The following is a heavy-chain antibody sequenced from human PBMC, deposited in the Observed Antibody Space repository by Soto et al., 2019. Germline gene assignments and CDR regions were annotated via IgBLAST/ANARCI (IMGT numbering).Heavy chain of an antibody. Sequence: PGGSLRLSCAASGFTFSSYGMHWVRQAPGKGLEWVAVIWYDGSNKYYADTVKGRFTISRDNSKNTLNLQMNSLRAEDTAVYYCARDGGPYYYDSSGYYYFDYWGQGT. D-gene: IGHD3-22*01. CDR3: ARDGGPYYYDSSGYYYFDY. J-gene: IGHJ4*02. CDR1: GFTFSSYG. CDR2: IWYDGSNK. V-gene: IGHV3-33*01.